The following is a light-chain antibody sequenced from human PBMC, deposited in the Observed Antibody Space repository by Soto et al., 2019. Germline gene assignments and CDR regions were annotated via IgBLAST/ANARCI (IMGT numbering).Light chain of an antibody. Sequence: EIVMTQSPATLSVSPGERATLSCRASQSVSSNLAWYQQKPGQAPRLLIHGASTRATGIPARFSGSGSGTEFTLTISSLQSEDFAVYYCQQYNNWRWTFGQGTKVDIK. CDR1: QSVSSN. CDR3: QQYNNWRWT. CDR2: GAS. V-gene: IGKV3-15*01. J-gene: IGKJ1*01.